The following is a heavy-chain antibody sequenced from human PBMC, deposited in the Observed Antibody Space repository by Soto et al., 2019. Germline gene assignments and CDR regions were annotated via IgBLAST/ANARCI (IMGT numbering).Heavy chain of an antibody. CDR1: GGTFSSYA. Sequence: SVKVSCKASGGTFSSYAISWVRQAPGQGLEWMGGIIPIFGTANYARKFQGRVTITADESTSTAYMELSSLRSEDTAVYYCARVAGPSYYYYYYGMDVWGQGTTVTVSS. J-gene: IGHJ6*02. V-gene: IGHV1-69*13. CDR2: IIPIFGTA. CDR3: ARVAGPSYYYYYYGMDV.